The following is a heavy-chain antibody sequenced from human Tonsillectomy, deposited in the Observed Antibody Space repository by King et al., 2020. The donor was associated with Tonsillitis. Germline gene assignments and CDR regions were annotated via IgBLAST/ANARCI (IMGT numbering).Heavy chain of an antibody. V-gene: IGHV1-2*02. D-gene: IGHD6-13*01. CDR3: AREAYSSRWDDAFDT. Sequence: QLVQSGAEVKKPGASVKVSCKASGYTFTGYYMHWVRQAPGQGLEWMGWINPNSGGTNYAQKFQGRVTMTRDTSISTAYMELSRLRSDDTAVYYCAREAYSSRWDDAFDTWGQGTMVTVSS. CDR2: INPNSGGT. CDR1: GYTFTGYY. J-gene: IGHJ3*02.